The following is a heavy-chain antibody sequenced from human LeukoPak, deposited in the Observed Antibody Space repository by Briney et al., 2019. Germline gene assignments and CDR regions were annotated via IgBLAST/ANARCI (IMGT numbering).Heavy chain of an antibody. CDR1: GFAFSTNW. D-gene: IGHD1-26*01. J-gene: IGHJ4*02. CDR3: ARTWELPDPGFDY. CDR2: ISTDARTI. V-gene: IGHV3-74*01. Sequence: TGGSLRLSCAASGFAFSTNWMHWVRQAPGKGLVWVSHISTDARTITYADFVKGRFTISRDNAKNTLYLQMNSLRAEDTAVYYCARTWELPDPGFDYWGQGTLVTVST.